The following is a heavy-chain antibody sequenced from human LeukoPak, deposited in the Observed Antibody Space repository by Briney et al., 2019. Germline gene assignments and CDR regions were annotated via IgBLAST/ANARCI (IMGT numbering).Heavy chain of an antibody. Sequence: PGGSLRLSCAASGFTSSSYAMSWVRQAPGKGLEWVSAISGSGGSTYYADSVKGRFTISRDNSKNTLYLQMNSLRAEDTAVYYCAKDTCSSTSCYLLDYWGQGTLVTVSS. V-gene: IGHV3-23*01. D-gene: IGHD2-2*01. CDR1: GFTSSSYA. CDR3: AKDTCSSTSCYLLDY. CDR2: ISGSGGST. J-gene: IGHJ4*02.